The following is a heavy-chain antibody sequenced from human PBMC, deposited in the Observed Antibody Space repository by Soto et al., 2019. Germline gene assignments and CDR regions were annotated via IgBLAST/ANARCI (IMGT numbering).Heavy chain of an antibody. D-gene: IGHD6-19*01. CDR3: AKTYSSGWYVLDY. V-gene: IGHV3-30-3*02. CDR2: MSYDGTNK. J-gene: IGHJ4*02. Sequence: PGGSLRLSCTASGFMFSAYAMLWVRQAPGKGLEWVAAMSYDGTNKYYADSLKGRFTISRDNSKNTLFLQMSSLTADDSAVYYCAKTYSSGWYVLDYWGQGTLVTVSS. CDR1: GFMFSAYA.